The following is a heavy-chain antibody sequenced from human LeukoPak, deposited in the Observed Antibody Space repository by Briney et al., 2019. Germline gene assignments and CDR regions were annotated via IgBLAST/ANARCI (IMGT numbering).Heavy chain of an antibody. CDR1: GFTFSSSW. V-gene: IGHV3-7*01. CDR3: ARDRGWQQFDY. Sequence: GGSLRLSCVASGFTFSSSWMAWVRQAPGMGLERVANIKADGSGKYYVDSVRGRFSISRDNAKNSLYLELNSLRAEDTGVYFCARDRGWQQFDYWGQGTLVTVSS. CDR2: IKADGSGK. J-gene: IGHJ4*01. D-gene: IGHD5-24*01.